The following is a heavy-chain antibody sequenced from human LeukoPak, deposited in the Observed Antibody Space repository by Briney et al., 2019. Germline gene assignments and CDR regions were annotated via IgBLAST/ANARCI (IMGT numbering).Heavy chain of an antibody. V-gene: IGHV1-8*01. CDR2: MNPNSGNA. CDR3: ASFPPYYDILTGYYLNYDAFDI. J-gene: IGHJ3*02. D-gene: IGHD3-9*01. CDR1: GYTFTSYD. Sequence: ASVKVSCKASGYTFTSYDINWVRQATGQGLEWMGWMNPNSGNAGYAQKFQGRVTMTRNTSISTAYMELSSLRSEDTAVYYCASFPPYYDILTGYYLNYDAFDIWGQGTMVTVSS.